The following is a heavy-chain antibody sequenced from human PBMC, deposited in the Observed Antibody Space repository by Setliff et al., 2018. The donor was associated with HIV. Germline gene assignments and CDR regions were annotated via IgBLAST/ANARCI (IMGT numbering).Heavy chain of an antibody. CDR2: IFRGVPT. D-gene: IGHD2-2*01. V-gene: IGHV4-38-2*01. Sequence: SETLSLTCAVSGYPIIEAYYWLWIRQSPTKGLEYIGIIFRGVPTYYNPSLRSRVALSMDTSKNQFSLRLSSVTAADTAIYYCAKTVPHSTAQDAFDIWGQGTMVTVSS. CDR1: GYPIIEAYY. CDR3: AKTVPHSTAQDAFDI. J-gene: IGHJ3*02.